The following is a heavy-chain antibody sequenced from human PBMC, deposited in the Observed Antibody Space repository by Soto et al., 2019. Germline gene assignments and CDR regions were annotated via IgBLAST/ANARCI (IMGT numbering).Heavy chain of an antibody. V-gene: IGHV4-39*02. J-gene: IGHJ5*02. D-gene: IGHD2-2*01. CDR2: IQYSGTA. Sequence: SDTLYLTCPFSGYSIITGGYYWVWIRQPPGNGLEWIGNIQYSGTASYSPSLKSRVTISVGTSNNQFSLNLTSVTAADTAVYICARGRIVLVPAAKYNWFDPWGQGTLVTVSS. CDR3: ARGRIVLVPAAKYNWFDP. CDR1: GYSIITGGYY.